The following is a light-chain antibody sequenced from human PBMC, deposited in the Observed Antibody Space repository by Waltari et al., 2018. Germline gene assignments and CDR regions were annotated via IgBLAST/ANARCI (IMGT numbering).Light chain of an antibody. CDR3: QQYKSYKT. Sequence: DIQMTQSPSSLSASVGDRVTITCRASQSIRSYLNWYQQKPGKAPKLLIYAASSLQSGVPSRFSGSGSGTDFTLTISSLQPEDFATYYCQQYKSYKTFGQGTRVEIK. CDR2: AAS. V-gene: IGKV1-39*01. J-gene: IGKJ1*01. CDR1: QSIRSY.